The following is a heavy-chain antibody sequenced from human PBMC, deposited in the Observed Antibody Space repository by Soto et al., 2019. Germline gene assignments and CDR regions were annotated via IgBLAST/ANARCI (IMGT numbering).Heavy chain of an antibody. Sequence: SETLSLTCAVYGGSFSGYYWSWIRQPPGKGLEWIGEINHSGSTNYNPSLKSRVTISVDTSKNQFSLKLSSVTAADTAVYYCERAYSSSSQFDYWGQGTLVTVSS. CDR2: INHSGST. J-gene: IGHJ4*02. D-gene: IGHD6-6*01. CDR1: GGSFSGYY. V-gene: IGHV4-34*01. CDR3: ERAYSSSSQFDY.